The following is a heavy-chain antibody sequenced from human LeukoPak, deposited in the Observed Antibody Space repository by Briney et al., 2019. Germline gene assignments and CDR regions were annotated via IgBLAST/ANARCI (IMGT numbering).Heavy chain of an antibody. CDR1: GFTFSSYS. V-gene: IGHV3-48*02. CDR3: ARDGGYCSSTNCHLDY. Sequence: GGSLRLSCAASGFTFSSYSMNWVRQAPGKGLEWVTYISSSSSTIYYADSVKGRFIISRDNAKKSLYLHMNSLRDEDTAVYYCARDGGYCSSTNCHLDYWGQGTLVTVSS. J-gene: IGHJ4*02. D-gene: IGHD2-2*01. CDR2: ISSSSSTI.